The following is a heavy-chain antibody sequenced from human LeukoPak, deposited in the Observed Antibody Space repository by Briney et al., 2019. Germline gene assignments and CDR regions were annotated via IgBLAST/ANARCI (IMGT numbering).Heavy chain of an antibody. CDR3: ARDPHNPDREMATTLYYYYGMDV. CDR2: IIPILGIA. J-gene: IGHJ6*02. D-gene: IGHD5-24*01. V-gene: IGHV1-69*04. CDR1: GGTFSCYA. Sequence: GASVKVSCKASGGTFSCYAISWGRQAPGQGLEWMGRIIPILGIANYAQKFQGRVTITADKSTSTAYMELSSLRSEDTAVYYCARDPHNPDREMATTLYYYYGMDVWGQGTTVTVSS.